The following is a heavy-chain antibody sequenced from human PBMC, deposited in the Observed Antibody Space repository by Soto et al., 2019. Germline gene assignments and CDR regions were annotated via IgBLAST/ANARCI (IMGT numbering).Heavy chain of an antibody. V-gene: IGHV1-46*01. CDR2: INPASGST. CDR3: ARDLAAGDH. Sequence: QVQLVQSGAEVKKPGASVKVSCRTSGYTFTHYYIHWVRQAPGQGLEWLGIINPASGSTNYEQDFQGSVTLTMDTSTTTVYMELSGLRAEDTAIFYCARDLAAGDHWGQGTLVTVSS. J-gene: IGHJ4*02. CDR1: GYTFTHYY. D-gene: IGHD6-13*01.